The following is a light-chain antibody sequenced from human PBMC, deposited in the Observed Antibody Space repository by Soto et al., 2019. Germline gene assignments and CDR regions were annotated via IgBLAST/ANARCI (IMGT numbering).Light chain of an antibody. J-gene: IGKJ4*01. CDR1: QDISNY. CDR2: DAS. CDR3: QQYDNLPLT. Sequence: DIEITKKPSSLSASVGDRVTITCQASQDISNYLNWYQQKPGKAPKLLIYDASNLETGVPSRFSGSGSGTDFTFTISSLQPEDIATYYCQQYDNLPLTFGGGTKVDIK. V-gene: IGKV1-33*01.